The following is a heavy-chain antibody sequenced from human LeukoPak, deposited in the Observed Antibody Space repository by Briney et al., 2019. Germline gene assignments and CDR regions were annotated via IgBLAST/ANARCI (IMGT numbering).Heavy chain of an antibody. J-gene: IGHJ6*02. V-gene: IGHV3-21*01. CDR2: IGTGSGNT. CDR3: ARSGWSYYFGLDV. Sequence: SGGSLRLSCAASGFSFSHYSMNWVRQAPGKGLEWVSSIGTGSGNTNYGDSVKGRFTISRDNMKNSVHLQMNSLRAEDTAVYYCARSGWSYYFGLDVWGHGTTVTVSS. D-gene: IGHD6-19*01. CDR1: GFSFSHYS.